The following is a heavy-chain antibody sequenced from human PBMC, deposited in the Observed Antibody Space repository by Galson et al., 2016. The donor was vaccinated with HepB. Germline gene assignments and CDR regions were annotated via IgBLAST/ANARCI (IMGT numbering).Heavy chain of an antibody. CDR3: AREERGNSGYDYVDS. J-gene: IGHJ4*02. CDR1: GFTFSDCY. V-gene: IGHV3-11*04. Sequence: SLRLSCAVSGFTFSDCYMSWIRQAPGKGLEWVSYIGSSGGTIHYSDSVEGRFTVSRDNAQNSLHLHMNSLRPEDTAVYYCAREERGNSGYDYVDSWGQGTLVTVSS. D-gene: IGHD5-12*01. CDR2: IGSSGGTI.